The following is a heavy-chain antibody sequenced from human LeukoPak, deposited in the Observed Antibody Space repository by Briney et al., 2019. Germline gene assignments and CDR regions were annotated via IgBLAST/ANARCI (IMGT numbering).Heavy chain of an antibody. CDR1: GFTFSSYA. V-gene: IGHV3-23*01. CDR3: AKSRLQQWLSPVDY. Sequence: GGSLRLSCAASGFTFSSYAMSWVRQAPGKGLEWVSAISGSGGSTYYAHSVKGRFTISRDNSKNTLYLQMNSLRAEDTAVYYCAKSRLQQWLSPVDYWGQGTLVTVSS. D-gene: IGHD6-19*01. J-gene: IGHJ4*02. CDR2: ISGSGGST.